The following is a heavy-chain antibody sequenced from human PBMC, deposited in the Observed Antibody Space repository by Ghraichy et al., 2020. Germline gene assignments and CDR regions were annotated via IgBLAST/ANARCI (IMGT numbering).Heavy chain of an antibody. V-gene: IGHV4-59*08. Sequence: GSLSLTCTVSGGSISSYYWSWIRQPPGKGLEWIGYIYYSGSTNYNPSLKSRVTISVDTSKNQFSLKLSSVTAADTAVYYCARHAYFIDYGGNKNYFDYWGQGTLVTVSS. CDR3: ARHAYFIDYGGNKNYFDY. CDR2: IYYSGST. J-gene: IGHJ4*02. D-gene: IGHD4-23*01. CDR1: GGSISSYY.